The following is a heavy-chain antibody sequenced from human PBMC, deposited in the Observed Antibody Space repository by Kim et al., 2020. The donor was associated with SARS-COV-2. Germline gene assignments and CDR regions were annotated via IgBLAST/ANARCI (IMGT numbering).Heavy chain of an antibody. J-gene: IGHJ4*02. Sequence: SETLSLICAVYGGSFSGYYWSWIRQPPGKGLEWIGEINHSGSTNYNPSLKSRVTISVDTSKNQFSLKLSSVTAADTAVYYCAGATFGGVIVNDYCGQGTL. CDR2: INHSGST. V-gene: IGHV4-34*01. CDR1: GGSFSGYY. D-gene: IGHD3-16*02. CDR3: AGATFGGVIVNDY.